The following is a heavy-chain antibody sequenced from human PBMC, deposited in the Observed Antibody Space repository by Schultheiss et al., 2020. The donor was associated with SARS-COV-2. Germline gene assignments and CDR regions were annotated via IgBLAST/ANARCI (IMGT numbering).Heavy chain of an antibody. CDR1: GGTFSSYA. CDR3: AGDRYDFWSGYVSYWYFDL. V-gene: IGHV1-69*13. Sequence: SVKVSCKASGGTFSSYAISWVRQAPGQGLEWMGGIIPIFGTANYAQKFQGRVTITADESTSTAYMELSSLGSEDTAVYYCAGDRYDFWSGYVSYWYFDLWGRGTLVTV. J-gene: IGHJ2*01. D-gene: IGHD3-3*01. CDR2: IIPIFGTA.